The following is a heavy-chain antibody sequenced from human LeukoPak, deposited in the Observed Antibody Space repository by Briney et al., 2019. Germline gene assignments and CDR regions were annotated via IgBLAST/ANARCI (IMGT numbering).Heavy chain of an antibody. CDR1: GFTVSSNY. D-gene: IGHD1-26*01. CDR2: IYSGGST. J-gene: IGHJ3*02. V-gene: IGHV3-53*01. Sequence: GGSLRLSCAASGFTVSSNYMSWVRQAPGKGLEWVPIIYSGGSTFYADSVKGRFTISRDNSKNTLYLQMNSLRAEDTAVYYCARGGSYLSAFDIWGQGTMVTVSS. CDR3: ARGGSYLSAFDI.